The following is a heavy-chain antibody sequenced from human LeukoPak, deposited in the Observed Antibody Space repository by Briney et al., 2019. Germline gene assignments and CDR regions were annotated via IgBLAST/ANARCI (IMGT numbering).Heavy chain of an antibody. CDR2: VDSSGNT. Sequence: SETLSLTCSVSVVSMNGYYWSWLRQSAGNRLEWIGHVDSSGNTNYNPSLESRVTMSVDTSKKQFSLNLSSVTAADTAVYYCARRHRDGYNHKWFDPWGQGTLVTVSS. CDR3: ARRHRDGYNHKWFDP. J-gene: IGHJ5*02. V-gene: IGHV4-4*07. CDR1: VVSMNGYY. D-gene: IGHD5-24*01.